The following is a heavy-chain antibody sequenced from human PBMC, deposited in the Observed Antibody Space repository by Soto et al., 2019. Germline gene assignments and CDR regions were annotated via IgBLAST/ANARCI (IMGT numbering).Heavy chain of an antibody. J-gene: IGHJ1*01. CDR3: ARDTYIEAAGPISAY. CDR1: GFSFSNYW. V-gene: IGHV3-7*03. D-gene: IGHD6-25*01. Sequence: PGGSLRLSCVGSGFSFSNYWMTWVRRAPGKGLEWVATINQDGSETFSVESVEGRFTISRDNAKNSLYLQINSLRDEDTAVYHCARDTYIEAAGPISAYWGQGALVTVSS. CDR2: INQDGSET.